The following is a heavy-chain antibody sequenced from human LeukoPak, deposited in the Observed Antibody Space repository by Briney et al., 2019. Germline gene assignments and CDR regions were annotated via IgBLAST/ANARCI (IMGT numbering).Heavy chain of an antibody. V-gene: IGHV3-30-3*01. D-gene: IGHD6-13*01. CDR1: GFTFSSYA. Sequence: GGSLRLSCAASGFTFSSYAMHWVRQAPGKGLEWVAVISYDGSNKYYADSVKGRFTISRDNSKNTLYLQMNSLRAEDTAVYYCARGGQLVKNNWFDPWGQGTLVTVSS. CDR2: ISYDGSNK. J-gene: IGHJ5*02. CDR3: ARGGQLVKNNWFDP.